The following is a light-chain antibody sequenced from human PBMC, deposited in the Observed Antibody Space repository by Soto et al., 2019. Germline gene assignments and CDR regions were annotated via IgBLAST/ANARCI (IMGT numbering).Light chain of an antibody. CDR3: AVRDDSLSGHWV. Sequence: QSVLTQPPSASGTPGQRVTIPCSGSSSNIGSNYVSWYQHLPGAAHKLLIYRSDQRPSGVPDRFSGSKSGASASLAISGLRSEGEADYFCAVRDDSLSGHWVFGGWTKLTVL. CDR1: SSNIGSNY. CDR2: RSD. V-gene: IGLV1-47*01. J-gene: IGLJ3*02.